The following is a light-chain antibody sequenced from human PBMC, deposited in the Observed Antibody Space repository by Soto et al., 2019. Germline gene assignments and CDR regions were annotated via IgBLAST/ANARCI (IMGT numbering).Light chain of an antibody. CDR2: GAS. CDR3: QQANSFPIT. J-gene: IGKJ5*01. V-gene: IGKV3-20*01. Sequence: EIVLTQSPGTLSLSPGERATLSCRASQSVSSSSLAWYQQKPGQAPRLLIYGASSRATGIPDRFSGSGSGTDFTLTISRLEPEDFATYYCQQANSFPITFGQGTRLEI. CDR1: QSVSSSS.